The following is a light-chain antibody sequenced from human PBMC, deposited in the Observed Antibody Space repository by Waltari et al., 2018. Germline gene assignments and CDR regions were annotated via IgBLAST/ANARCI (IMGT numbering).Light chain of an antibody. J-gene: IGKJ1*01. Sequence: IVLTQSPGTLPLSPGERATLSCRASQRVGGTLAWSQQKPGQAPRLILYGASIRAPGTPDRFSGTGSGTDFSLTISRLEPEDFAVYYCQHYVRLPATFGQGTKVEIK. V-gene: IGKV3-20*01. CDR1: QRVGGT. CDR2: GAS. CDR3: QHYVRLPAT.